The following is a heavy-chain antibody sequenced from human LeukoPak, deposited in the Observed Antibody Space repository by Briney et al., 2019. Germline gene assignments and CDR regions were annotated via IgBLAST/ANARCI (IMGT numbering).Heavy chain of an antibody. CDR2: IKEDGSEK. Sequence: GGSLRLSCAASGFTFDDYGMRWVRHAPGEGVEWVANIKEDGSEKNYVTSMKGRFTISRENAKHSLYLKMNSLRAEDTAVYYCARDAAYGYDRFAYWGQGTQVTVSS. CDR3: ARDAAYGYDRFAY. CDR1: GFTFDDYG. D-gene: IGHD4-17*01. J-gene: IGHJ4*02. V-gene: IGHV3-7*01.